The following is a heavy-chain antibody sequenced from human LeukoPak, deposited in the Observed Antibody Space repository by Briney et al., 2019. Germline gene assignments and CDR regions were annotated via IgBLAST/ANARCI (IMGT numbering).Heavy chain of an antibody. J-gene: IGHJ6*02. CDR2: ISYDGRNK. CDR3: ARGPRTGTAFYYYGMDV. V-gene: IGHV3-30*19. D-gene: IGHD1-7*01. Sequence: GGSLRLSCAASGFTFSSYGMHWVRQAPGKGLEWVAIISYDGRNKYYADSVKGRFTISRDDSKNTLYVQMNSPRAEDTAVYYCARGPRTGTAFYYYGMDVWGQGTTVTVSS. CDR1: GFTFSSYG.